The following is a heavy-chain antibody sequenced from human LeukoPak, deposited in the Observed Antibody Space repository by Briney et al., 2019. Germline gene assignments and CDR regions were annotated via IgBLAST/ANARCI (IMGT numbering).Heavy chain of an antibody. Sequence: PSETLSLTCTVSGGSISSSSYYWGWIRQPPGKGLEWIGSIYYSGSTYYNPSLKSRVTISVDTSKNQFSLKLSSVTAADTAVYYCASLPSVGATFDYWGQGTLVTVSS. CDR1: GGSISSSSYY. D-gene: IGHD1-26*01. J-gene: IGHJ4*02. V-gene: IGHV4-39*01. CDR2: IYYSGST. CDR3: ASLPSVGATFDY.